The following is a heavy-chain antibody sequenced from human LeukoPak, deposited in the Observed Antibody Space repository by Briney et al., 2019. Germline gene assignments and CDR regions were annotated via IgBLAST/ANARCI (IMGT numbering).Heavy chain of an antibody. CDR3: TRDRIASSIFGVVISPPDY. D-gene: IGHD3-3*01. CDR1: GFTFGDYA. J-gene: IGHJ4*02. Sequence: RSLRLSCTASGFTFGDYAMSWVRQAPGKGLESVGFIRSKAYGGTTEYAASVKGRFTISRDDSKSIAYLQMNSLKTEDTAVYYCTRDRIASSIFGVVISPPDYWGQGTLVTVSS. V-gene: IGHV3-49*04. CDR2: IRSKAYGGTT.